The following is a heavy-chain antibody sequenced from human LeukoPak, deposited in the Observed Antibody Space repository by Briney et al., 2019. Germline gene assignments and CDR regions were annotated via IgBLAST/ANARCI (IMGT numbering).Heavy chain of an antibody. D-gene: IGHD3-22*01. CDR3: ARRRYYDGSGYLE. Sequence: SETLSLTXSVSGDSVSRSDSYWDWIRQPPGKGLEWIGTIYYSGRTYYSPSHKSRVTMSVDPSNNQFSLNLRSVTAADTALYYCARRRYYDGSGYLEWGQGTLLSVSS. CDR1: GDSVSRSDSY. J-gene: IGHJ1*01. CDR2: IYYSGRT. V-gene: IGHV4-39*01.